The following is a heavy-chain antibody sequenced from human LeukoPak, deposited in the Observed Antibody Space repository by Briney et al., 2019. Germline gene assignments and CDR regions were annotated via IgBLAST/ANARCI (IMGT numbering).Heavy chain of an antibody. Sequence: GGSLRLSCAASGFTFSSYAMSWVRQAPGKGLEWVSAISGSGGRTYYADSVKGRFTISRDNSNNTLYLQMNSLRAEDTAVYYCASLYDFWSGYLDYWGQGTLVTVSS. J-gene: IGHJ4*02. CDR2: ISGSGGRT. CDR1: GFTFSSYA. D-gene: IGHD3-3*01. V-gene: IGHV3-23*01. CDR3: ASLYDFWSGYLDY.